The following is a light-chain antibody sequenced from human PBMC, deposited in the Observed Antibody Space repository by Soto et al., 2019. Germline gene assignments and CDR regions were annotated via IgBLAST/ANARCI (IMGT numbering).Light chain of an antibody. CDR1: ESISDY. CDR2: SAS. Sequence: IQLTQSPSSLSASVGDRVTIACRASESISDYLNWYQHKPGEAPKVLVYSASTLRGGVPSRFSGNGSGTEFTLTISSLQPEDVATYYCQQTFSNLLSFGGGNKVEIK. V-gene: IGKV1-39*01. J-gene: IGKJ4*01. CDR3: QQTFSNLLS.